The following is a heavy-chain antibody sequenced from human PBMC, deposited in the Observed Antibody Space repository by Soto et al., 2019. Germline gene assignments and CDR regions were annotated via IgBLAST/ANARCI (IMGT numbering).Heavy chain of an antibody. CDR3: ARSRYYFDY. J-gene: IGHJ4*02. Sequence: QVHMVQSRGEVKKPGASVKVSCKASGYTLKNYGIGWVRQAPGLGPEWVGWIKVDNGDTKYAEKLQGRVTLTTDTSTSTAYMELRNLRSDDTAFYYCARSRYYFDYWGQGTLVTVSS. CDR1: GYTLKNYG. CDR2: IKVDNGDT. V-gene: IGHV1-18*01.